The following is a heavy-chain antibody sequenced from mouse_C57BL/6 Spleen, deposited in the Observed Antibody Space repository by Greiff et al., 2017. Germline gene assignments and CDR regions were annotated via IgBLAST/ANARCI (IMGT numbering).Heavy chain of an antibody. Sequence: VQLQQPGAELVKPGASVKLSCKASGYTFTSYWMHWVKQRPGRGLEWIGRIDPNRGGTKYNEKFKSKATLTVDKPSSTAYMQLSSLTSEDSAVYYCARERGLRQGAWFAYWGQGTLVTVSA. CDR1: GYTFTSYW. V-gene: IGHV1-72*01. J-gene: IGHJ3*01. D-gene: IGHD2-4*01. CDR2: IDPNRGGT. CDR3: ARERGLRQGAWFAY.